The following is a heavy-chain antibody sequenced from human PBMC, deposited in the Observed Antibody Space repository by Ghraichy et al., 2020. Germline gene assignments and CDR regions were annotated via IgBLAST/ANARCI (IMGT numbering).Heavy chain of an antibody. D-gene: IGHD5-18*01. V-gene: IGHV3-23*01. J-gene: IGHJ4*02. CDR3: AREEVYSNSVDTAMAYYFDY. CDR2: VSGSGAST. Sequence: GGSLRLSCAASSFTFSTYAMSWVRQAPGKGLEWVSTVSGSGASTYYADSVKGRFTISRDNSMHTVYLQMSSLRAEDTAIYYCAREEVYSNSVDTAMAYYFDYWGQGTLVTVSS. CDR1: SFTFSTYA.